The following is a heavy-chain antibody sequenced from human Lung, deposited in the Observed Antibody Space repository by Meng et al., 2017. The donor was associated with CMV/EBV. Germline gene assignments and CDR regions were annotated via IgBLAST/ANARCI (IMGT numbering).Heavy chain of an antibody. Sequence: GESXKTSRAAPGFTFSSYAMSWVRKAPGKGLEWVSAISGSGGSTYYADSVKGRFTISRDNSKNTRYLQMNSLRAEDTAVYYCAKFRGCTVEGTSCYSFYYYYYGMDVWGQGXTVTVSS. CDR2: ISGSGGST. V-gene: IGHV3-23*01. D-gene: IGHD2-2*02. CDR3: AKFRGCTVEGTSCYSFYYYYYGMDV. CDR1: GFTFSSYA. J-gene: IGHJ6*02.